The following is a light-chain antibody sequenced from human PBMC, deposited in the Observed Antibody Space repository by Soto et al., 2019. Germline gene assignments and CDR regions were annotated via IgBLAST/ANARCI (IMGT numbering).Light chain of an antibody. CDR2: GST. CDR3: QSYDSSLYVV. V-gene: IGLV1-40*01. CDR1: SSNIGAGYD. Sequence: QSVLTQPPSVSGAPGQRVTISCTGSSSNIGAGYDVHWYQQLPGAAPKLLIYGSTTRPSGVPDRFYGSKSGTSASLAITGLQAEDEADYYCQSYDSSLYVVFGGGTKLTVL. J-gene: IGLJ2*01.